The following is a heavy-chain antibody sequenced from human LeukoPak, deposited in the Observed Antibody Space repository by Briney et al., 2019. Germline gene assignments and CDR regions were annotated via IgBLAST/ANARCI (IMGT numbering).Heavy chain of an antibody. V-gene: IGHV4-39*01. CDR2: IYYSGST. CDR3: ARHLSSPLYYFDY. J-gene: IGHJ4*02. D-gene: IGHD6-13*01. CDR1: GGSISSSSYY. Sequence: SETLSLTCTVSGGSISSSSYYWGWIRQPPGKGLEWIGSIYYSGSTYYNPSLKSRVTISVDTSKNQFSLKLSSVTAADTAVYYCARHLSSPLYYFDYWGQGTLVTVSS.